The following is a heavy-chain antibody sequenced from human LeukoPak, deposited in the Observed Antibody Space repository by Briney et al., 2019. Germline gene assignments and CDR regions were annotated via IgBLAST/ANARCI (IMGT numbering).Heavy chain of an antibody. CDR2: MNPNSGNT. J-gene: IGHJ6*02. Sequence: ASVKVSCKASGYTFTSYDINWVRQATGQGLEWMGWMNPNSGNTGFAQEFQGRVTMTRNTSISTAYMELGSLRSEDTAVYYCARSDIVDYYYYGMDVWGQGTTVTVSS. CDR1: GYTFTSYD. D-gene: IGHD2-21*01. CDR3: ARSDIVDYYYYGMDV. V-gene: IGHV1-8*01.